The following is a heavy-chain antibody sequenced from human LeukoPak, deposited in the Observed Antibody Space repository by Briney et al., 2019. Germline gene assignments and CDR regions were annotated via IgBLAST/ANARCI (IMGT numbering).Heavy chain of an antibody. Sequence: GGSLRLSCAASGFTFSSYAMSWVRQAPGKGLEWVSAISGSGSSTYYADSVKGRFTISRDNSKNTLYLQMNSLRAEDTAVYYCAKLGVREMDYYGSSGFRDYWGQGTLVTVSS. CDR3: AKLGVREMDYYGSSGFRDY. J-gene: IGHJ4*02. CDR1: GFTFSSYA. D-gene: IGHD3-22*01. V-gene: IGHV3-23*01. CDR2: ISGSGSST.